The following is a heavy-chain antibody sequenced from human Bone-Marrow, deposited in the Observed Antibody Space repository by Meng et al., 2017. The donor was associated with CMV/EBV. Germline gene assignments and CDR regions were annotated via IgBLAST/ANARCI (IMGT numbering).Heavy chain of an antibody. CDR2: ISGSGGST. V-gene: IGHV3-23*01. CDR3: ARVKGSSSWYRVNWFDP. J-gene: IGHJ5*02. D-gene: IGHD6-13*01. Sequence: GGSLRLSCAASGFTFSSYAMSWVRQAPGKGLEWVSAISGSGGSTYYADSVKGRFTISRDNSKNTLYLQMNSLRAEDTAVYYCARVKGSSSWYRVNWFDPWGQGTLVTVSS. CDR1: GFTFSSYA.